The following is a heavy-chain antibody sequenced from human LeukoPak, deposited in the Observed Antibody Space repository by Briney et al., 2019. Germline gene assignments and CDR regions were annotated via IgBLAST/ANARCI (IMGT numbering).Heavy chain of an antibody. D-gene: IGHD3-22*01. CDR2: ISFDGSKQ. J-gene: IGHJ4*02. CDR1: GFTFSSFG. CDR3: AKEAQYYYDSSGYYDY. V-gene: IGHV3-30*18. Sequence: GGSLRLSCAASGFTFSSFGMHWVRQAPGKGLEWLAVISFDGSKQKYGDSVKGRFTISRDNSQNTLYLQINSLTTADTAVYFCAKEAQYYYDSSGYYDYWGQGTLVTVSS.